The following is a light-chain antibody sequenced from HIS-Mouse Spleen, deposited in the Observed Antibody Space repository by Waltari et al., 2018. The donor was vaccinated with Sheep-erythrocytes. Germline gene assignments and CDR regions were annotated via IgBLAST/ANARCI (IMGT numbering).Light chain of an antibody. CDR3: CSYAGSYNHV. CDR2: DVS. J-gene: IGLJ1*01. V-gene: IGLV2-11*01. Sequence: QSALTQPRSVSGSPGQSVTISCTGTSSDVGGYHYVPWYQQHPGKAPNLMIYDVSKRPSGVPDRFSGSKSGNTASLTISGLQAEDEADYYRCSYAGSYNHVFATGTKVTVL. CDR1: SSDVGGYHY.